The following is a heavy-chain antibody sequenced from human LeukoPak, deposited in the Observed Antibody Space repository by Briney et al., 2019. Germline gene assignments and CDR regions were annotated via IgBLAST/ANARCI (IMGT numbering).Heavy chain of an antibody. D-gene: IGHD1-7*01. CDR1: GGSISSSSYY. Sequence: SETLSLTCTVSGGSISSSSYYWGWIRQPPGKGLEWIGSIYYSRSTYYNPSLKSRVTISVDTSKNQFSLKLSSVTAADTAVYYCARALADWNYVHYYFDYWGQGTLVTVSS. V-gene: IGHV4-39*01. CDR2: IYYSRST. CDR3: ARALADWNYVHYYFDY. J-gene: IGHJ4*02.